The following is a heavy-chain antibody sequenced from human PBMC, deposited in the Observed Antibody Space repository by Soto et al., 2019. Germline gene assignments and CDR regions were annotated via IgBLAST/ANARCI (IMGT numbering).Heavy chain of an antibody. CDR3: VKDWTGSSCPCMLV. CDR1: GFTFSSYA. V-gene: IGHV3-23*01. D-gene: IGHD6-13*01. Sequence: GGSLRLSCAASGFTFSSYAMSWVRQAPGMGLEWVSSISDGGDKTYYAGSVKGRFTISRDNTKNTVYLQMSGLRGEDTAVYYCVKDWTGSSCPCMLVWGQGTTVTVSS. J-gene: IGHJ6*02. CDR2: ISDGGDKT.